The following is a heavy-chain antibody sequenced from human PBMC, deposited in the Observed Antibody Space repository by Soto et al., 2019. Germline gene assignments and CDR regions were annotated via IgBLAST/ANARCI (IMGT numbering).Heavy chain of an antibody. V-gene: IGHV1-18*01. J-gene: IGHJ5*02. D-gene: IGHD2-2*01. Sequence: ASVKVSGKASGYTFTSYGISCVRQAPGQVLEWMGWISAYNGNTNYAQKLQGRVTMTTDTSTSTAYMELRSLRSDDTAVYYCARRYCSSTSCYNWFDPWGQGTLVTVSS. CDR3: ARRYCSSTSCYNWFDP. CDR2: ISAYNGNT. CDR1: GYTFTSYG.